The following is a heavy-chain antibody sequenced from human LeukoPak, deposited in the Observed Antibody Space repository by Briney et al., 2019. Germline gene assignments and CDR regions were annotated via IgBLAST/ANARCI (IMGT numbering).Heavy chain of an antibody. J-gene: IGHJ4*02. CDR2: ISAGSDVI. V-gene: IGHV3-23*01. CDR3: AKSHVTTATGTGRYFDY. CDR1: GFTFTSCA. Sequence: GGSLRLSCAASGFTFTSCAMSWVRQAPGKGLEWVSAISAGSDVIYYADSVKGRFAISRDNSKNTVYLQMDSLRAEDTAVYYCAKSHVTTATGTGRYFDYWGQGTLVTVSS. D-gene: IGHD3-9*01.